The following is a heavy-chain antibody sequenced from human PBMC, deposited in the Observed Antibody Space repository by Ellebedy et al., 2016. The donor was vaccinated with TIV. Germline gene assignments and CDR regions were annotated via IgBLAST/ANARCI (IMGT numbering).Heavy chain of an antibody. J-gene: IGHJ6*02. V-gene: IGHV3-30*03. Sequence: GESLKISCAASGFTFSSYGMHWVRQAPGKGLEWVAVVSYDGSNKYYADSVKGRFTISRDNSKNTLYLQMNSLRAEDTAVYYCARANTAMVRRNHMDVWGQGTTVTVSS. CDR2: VSYDGSNK. CDR1: GFTFSSYG. D-gene: IGHD5-18*01. CDR3: ARANTAMVRRNHMDV.